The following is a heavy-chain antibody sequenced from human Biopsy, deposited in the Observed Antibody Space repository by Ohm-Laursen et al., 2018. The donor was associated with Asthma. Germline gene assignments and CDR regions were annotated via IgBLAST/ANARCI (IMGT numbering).Heavy chain of an antibody. CDR1: GFTFSSYS. CDR3: AKDTEGRYDFWSGLSYNYYGMDV. J-gene: IGHJ6*02. CDR2: ISSSSSTI. D-gene: IGHD3-3*01. Sequence: SLRLFCTASGFTFSSYSMNWVRQAPGKGLEWVSYISSSSSTIYYADSVKGRFTISRDNSKNTLYLQMNSLRAEDTAVYYCAKDTEGRYDFWSGLSYNYYGMDVWGQGTTVTVSS. V-gene: IGHV3-48*01.